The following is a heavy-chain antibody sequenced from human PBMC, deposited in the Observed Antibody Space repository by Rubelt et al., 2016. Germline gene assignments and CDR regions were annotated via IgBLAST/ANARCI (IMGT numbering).Heavy chain of an antibody. CDR1: GYTLTELS. V-gene: IGHV1-24*01. D-gene: IGHD3-22*01. CDR3: ASDADYYDSSGYYPF. J-gene: IGHJ4*02. CDR2: FDPEDGET. Sequence: QVQLVQSGSELKKPGASVKVSCKVSGYTLTELSMHWVRQAPGKGLEWMGGFDPEDGETIYAQKFQGRVTMTEDTSTDTAYMELSSLRSDDTAVYYCASDADYYDSSGYYPFWGQGTLVTVSS.